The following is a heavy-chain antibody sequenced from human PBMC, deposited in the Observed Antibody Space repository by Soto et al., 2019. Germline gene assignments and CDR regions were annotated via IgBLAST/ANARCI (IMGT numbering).Heavy chain of an antibody. D-gene: IGHD3-10*01. V-gene: IGHV4-39*07. CDR2: IAHSGSP. J-gene: IGHJ5*02. CDR3: ARLVLLLWFGELKARWFDP. Sequence: SETVSLTCTVSGGSISSGYYYWSWIRQPPRQGLEWIGSIAHSGSPYYNHSLESRVTRAVXTSKDQVSLKLSSVTAAETAVYYSARLVLLLWFGELKARWFDPWGQGTLVTVSS. CDR1: GGSISSGYYY.